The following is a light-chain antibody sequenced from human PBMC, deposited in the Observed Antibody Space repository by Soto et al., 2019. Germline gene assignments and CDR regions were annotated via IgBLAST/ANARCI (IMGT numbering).Light chain of an antibody. CDR2: EGS. CDR3: CSYADSSTYVV. Sequence: QSALTQPASVSGSPGQSITISCTGTSSDVGSYNLVSWYQQHPGKTPKLMIYEGSKRPSGVSNRFSGSKSGNTASLTISGLQAEDEADYYCCSYADSSTYVVFGGGTKLTVL. CDR1: SSDVGSYNL. V-gene: IGLV2-23*01. J-gene: IGLJ2*01.